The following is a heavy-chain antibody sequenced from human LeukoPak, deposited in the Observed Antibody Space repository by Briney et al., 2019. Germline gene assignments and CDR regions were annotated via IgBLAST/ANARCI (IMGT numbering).Heavy chain of an antibody. D-gene: IGHD6-13*01. CDR3: SYSYSSSWYDWYFDL. V-gene: IGHV3-21*01. J-gene: IGHJ2*01. CDR2: ISSSSSYI. CDR1: GFTFSSYS. Sequence: PGGSLRLSCAASGFTFSSYSTNWVRQAPGKGLEWVSSISSSSSYIYYADSVKGRFTISRDNAKNSLYLQMNSLRAEDTAVYYCSYSYSSSWYDWYFDLWGRGTLVTVSS.